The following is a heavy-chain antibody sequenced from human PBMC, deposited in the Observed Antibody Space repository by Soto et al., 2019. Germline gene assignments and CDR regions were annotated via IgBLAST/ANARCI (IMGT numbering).Heavy chain of an antibody. CDR3: ARQYYYDSSGYYPHYYYGMDV. D-gene: IGHD3-22*01. CDR2: IYYSGST. J-gene: IGHJ6*02. CDR1: GGSTSSSDYY. V-gene: IGHV4-30-4*01. Sequence: QVQLQESGPGLVKPSQTLSLTCTVSGGSTSSSDYYWSWIRQPPGKGLEWIGYIYYSGSTYYNPSLKSRVTISVDTSKNQFSLKLSSVTAADTAVYYCARQYYYDSSGYYPHYYYGMDVWGQGTTVTVSS.